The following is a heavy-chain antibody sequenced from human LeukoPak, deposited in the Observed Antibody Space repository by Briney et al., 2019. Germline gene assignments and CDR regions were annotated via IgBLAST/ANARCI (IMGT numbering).Heavy chain of an antibody. V-gene: IGHV4-34*01. CDR3: ARGRSEYYYDSSGYYYLDY. CDR2: INHSGST. CDR1: GGSFSGYY. D-gene: IGHD3-22*01. J-gene: IGHJ4*02. Sequence: TSETLSLTCAVYGGSFSGYYWSWIRQPPGKGLEWIGEINHSGSTNYNPSLKSRVTISVDTSKNQFSLKLSSVTAADTAVYYCARGRSEYYYDSSGYYYLDYWGQGTLVTVSS.